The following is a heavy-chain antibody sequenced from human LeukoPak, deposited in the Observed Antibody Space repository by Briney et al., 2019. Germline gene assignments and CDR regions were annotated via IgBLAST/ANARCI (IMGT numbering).Heavy chain of an antibody. CDR1: GFTFSNYS. V-gene: IGHV3-21*06. Sequence: GGSLRLSCAASGFTFSNYSMNWVRQAPGKGLEWVSSISTSSSYIYYADSVKGRFTISRDNAKNSLYLQMNSLRAEDTAVYYCVVPAAQNSELDYWGQGALVTVSS. CDR3: VVPAAQNSELDY. D-gene: IGHD2-2*01. J-gene: IGHJ4*02. CDR2: ISTSSSYI.